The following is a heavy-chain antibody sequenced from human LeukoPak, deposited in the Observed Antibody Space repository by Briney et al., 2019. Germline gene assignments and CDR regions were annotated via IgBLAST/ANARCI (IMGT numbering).Heavy chain of an antibody. V-gene: IGHV4-31*01. CDR2: IYYSGTT. D-gene: IGHD3-10*01. CDR3: ARDRGNDDFDI. CDR1: GGSISNGGYY. Sequence: SETLSLTCTVSGGSISNGGYYWTWIRQHPGKGLEWIGHIYYSGTTYYNPSLKSQVTISVDTSKNQFSLKLTSVTAADTAVYYCARDRGNDDFDIWGQGTMVTVSS. J-gene: IGHJ3*02.